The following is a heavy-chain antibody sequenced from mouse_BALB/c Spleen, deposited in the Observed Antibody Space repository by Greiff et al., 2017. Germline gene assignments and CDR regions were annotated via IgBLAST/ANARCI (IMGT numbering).Heavy chain of an antibody. CDR3: ARGGYGSSYGPHWYFDV. CDR1: GFTFSSYA. J-gene: IGHJ1*01. D-gene: IGHD1-1*01. V-gene: IGHV5-6-5*01. CDR2: ISSGGST. Sequence: EVMLVESGGGLVKPGGSLKLSCAASGFTFSSYAMSWVRQTPEKRLEWVASISSGGSTYYPDSVKGRFTISRDNARNILYLQMSSLRSEDTAMYYCARGGYGSSYGPHWYFDVWGAGTTVTVSS.